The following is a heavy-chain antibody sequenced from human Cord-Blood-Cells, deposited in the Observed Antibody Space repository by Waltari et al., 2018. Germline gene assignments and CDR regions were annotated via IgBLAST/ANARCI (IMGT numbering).Heavy chain of an antibody. D-gene: IGHD2-2*01. J-gene: IGHJ4*02. CDR1: GGSFSGYY. CDR3: ARAALSEYCSSTSCLDY. CDR2: INHSGST. V-gene: IGHV4-34*01. Sequence: QVQLQQWGAGLLKPSETLSLTCAVYGGSFSGYYWSWIRQPPGKGLEWIGEINHSGSTNYNPSLKSRVTISVDTSKNQFSLKLSSVTAADTAVYYCARAALSEYCSSTSCLDYWGQGTLVTVSS.